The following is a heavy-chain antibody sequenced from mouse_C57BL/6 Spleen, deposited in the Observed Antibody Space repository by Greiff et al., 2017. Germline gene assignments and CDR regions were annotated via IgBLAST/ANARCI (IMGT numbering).Heavy chain of an antibody. D-gene: IGHD1-1*01. CDR3: ARSWFTPFAY. V-gene: IGHV1-55*01. J-gene: IGHJ3*01. CDR1: GYTFPSYW. Sequence: VQLQQPGAELVKPGASVKMSCKASGYTFPSYWITWVKQSPGQGLEWIGDIYPGSGSTNYNEKFKSKATLTVATSSSTAYMQLSSLTSEDSAVYYWARSWFTPFAYWGQGTLVTVSA. CDR2: IYPGSGST.